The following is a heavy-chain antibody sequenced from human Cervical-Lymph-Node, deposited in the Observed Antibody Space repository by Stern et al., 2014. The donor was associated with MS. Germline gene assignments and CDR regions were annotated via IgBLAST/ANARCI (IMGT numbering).Heavy chain of an antibody. J-gene: IGHJ2*01. CDR1: GGSISSGGYY. D-gene: IGHD6-13*01. V-gene: IGHV4-31*03. CDR2: IYYSGST. Sequence: QLQLQESGPGLVKPSQTLSLTCTVSGGSISSGGYYWSWIRQHPGKGLEWIGYIYYSGSTYYNPSLKSRVTISVDTSKNQCSRKLSSVTAADTAVYYCARVHADSSSWYWWYFDLWGRGTLVTVSS. CDR3: ARVHADSSSWYWWYFDL.